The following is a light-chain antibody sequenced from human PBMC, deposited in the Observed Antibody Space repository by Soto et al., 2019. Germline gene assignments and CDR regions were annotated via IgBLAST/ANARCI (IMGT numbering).Light chain of an antibody. V-gene: IGLV2-14*01. CDR2: EVS. Sequence: QSALTQPASVSGSPGQSITISCTGTSGDVGGYNYVSWYQQHPGKAPKLVIYEVSNRPSGVSNRFSGSKSGNTASLTISGLQAEDEADYYCSSYTSSSSRVFATGTKLTVL. CDR1: SGDVGGYNY. CDR3: SSYTSSSSRV. J-gene: IGLJ1*01.